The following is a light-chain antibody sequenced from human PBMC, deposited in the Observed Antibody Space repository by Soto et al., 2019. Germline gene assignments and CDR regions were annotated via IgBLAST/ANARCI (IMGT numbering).Light chain of an antibody. J-gene: IGLJ1*01. CDR3: QSYDSSLFYV. CDR2: GNS. V-gene: IGLV1-40*01. CDR1: SSNIGAGYD. Sequence: QSVLTQPPSVSGAPGQRVTISCTGSSSNIGAGYDVHWYQQLPGTAPKLLIYGNSNRPSGVPDRFSGSKSGTSASLAITGLQAEDEADYYCQSYDSSLFYVFGTGTKVT.